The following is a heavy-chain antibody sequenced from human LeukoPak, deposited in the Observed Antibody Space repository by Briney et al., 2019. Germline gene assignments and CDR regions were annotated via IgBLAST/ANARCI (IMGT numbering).Heavy chain of an antibody. V-gene: IGHV3-30-3*01. CDR1: GFTFSTFS. J-gene: IGHJ4*02. Sequence: GGSLRLSCAASGFTFSTFSMYWVRQAPGKGLEWVALISYSGSEKYYADSVEGRFTISRDNSRNTLYLQMNSLSVEDTAFYCAKDLANSWTIDYWGQGTLVTVSP. CDR3: AKDLANSWTIDY. CDR2: ISYSGSEK. D-gene: IGHD1-1*01.